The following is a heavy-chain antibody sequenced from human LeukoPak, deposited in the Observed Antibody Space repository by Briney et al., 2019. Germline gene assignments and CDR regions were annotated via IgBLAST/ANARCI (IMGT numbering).Heavy chain of an antibody. CDR2: ISHSGST. CDR1: GASMSTNDW. CDR3: ATRVEYRPI. Sequence: PSETLSLTCAVSGASMSTNDWWTWVRQPPGKGLEWIGEISHSGSTNYNPSLKSRVSISVDNSKNEFSLNLHSVTAADTALYYCATRVEYRPIWGQGTLVTVSS. D-gene: IGHD2/OR15-2a*01. J-gene: IGHJ4*02. V-gene: IGHV4-4*02.